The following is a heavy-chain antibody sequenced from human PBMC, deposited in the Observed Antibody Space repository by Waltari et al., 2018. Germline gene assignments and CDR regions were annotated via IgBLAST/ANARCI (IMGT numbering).Heavy chain of an antibody. J-gene: IGHJ3*01. Sequence: QVQLQESGPGLVKPSETLSLTCAASGYSISRGYYGAWIRQPPGKGLEWVATISSHGTERYYEDSVKGRFTISRDNSENTLSLQMNSLRAEDTAVYFCAKENDFIRHTAFDVWGQGTPVTVSS. D-gene: IGHD2-21*02. CDR3: AKENDFIRHTAFDV. V-gene: IGHV3-30*18. CDR1: GYSISRGYY. CDR2: ISSHGTER.